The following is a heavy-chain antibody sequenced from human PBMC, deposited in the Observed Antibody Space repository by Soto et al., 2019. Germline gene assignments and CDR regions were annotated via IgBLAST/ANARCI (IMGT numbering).Heavy chain of an antibody. CDR1: GFTFSSYA. CDR2: ISSNGGST. J-gene: IGHJ6*02. V-gene: IGHV3-64D*06. Sequence: GGSLRLSCSASGFTFSSYAMHWVRQAPGKGLEYVSAISSNGGSTYYADSVKGRFTISRDNSKNTLYLQMSSLRAEDTAVYYCVKGDYGDLFFFYYGMDVWGQGTTVTVSS. CDR3: VKGDYGDLFFFYYGMDV. D-gene: IGHD4-17*01.